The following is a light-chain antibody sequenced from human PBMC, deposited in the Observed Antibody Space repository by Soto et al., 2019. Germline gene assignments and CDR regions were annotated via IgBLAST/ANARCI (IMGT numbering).Light chain of an antibody. CDR1: SSDVGGYNY. CDR2: DVS. CDR3: SSYTNSSPFV. Sequence: QSVLTQPASVSGSPGQSITISCTGTSSDVGGYNYVSWYQQHPGKAPKLMIYDVSNWPSGVSNRFSGSKSGNTASLTIPGLQAEDEADYYCSSYTNSSPFVFGTGTKVTVL. J-gene: IGLJ1*01. V-gene: IGLV2-14*01.